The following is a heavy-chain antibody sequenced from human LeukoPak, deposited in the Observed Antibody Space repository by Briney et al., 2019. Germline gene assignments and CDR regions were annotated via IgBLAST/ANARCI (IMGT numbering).Heavy chain of an antibody. CDR2: IYYSRST. CDR3: ARDPGRGWFDP. J-gene: IGHJ5*02. Sequence: SETLSLTCTVSGGSISSGGYYWSWLRQHPGKGLEWIGYIYYSRSTYYNPSLKSRVTISVDTSKNQFSLKLSSVTAADTAVYYCARDPGRGWFDPWGQGTLVTVSS. V-gene: IGHV4-31*03. CDR1: GGSISSGGYY.